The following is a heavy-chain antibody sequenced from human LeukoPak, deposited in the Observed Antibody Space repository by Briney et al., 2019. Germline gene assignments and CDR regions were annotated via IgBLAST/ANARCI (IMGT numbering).Heavy chain of an antibody. D-gene: IGHD3-16*01. Sequence: SEPLSLTCAVYGGLFSGYYWRWIRQSPGKRLHWIGENNHSGVPDYNPSLESRVTISVDTSKSQFSLKLNSVTAADTAVYYCARGLGLSRANYFDFWGQGTLVTVSS. CDR1: GGLFSGYY. CDR3: ARGLGLSRANYFDF. CDR2: NNHSGVP. J-gene: IGHJ4*02. V-gene: IGHV4-34*01.